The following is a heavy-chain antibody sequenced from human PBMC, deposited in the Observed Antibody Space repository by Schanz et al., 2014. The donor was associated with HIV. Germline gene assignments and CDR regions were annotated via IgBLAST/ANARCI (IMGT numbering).Heavy chain of an antibody. CDR1: GYGFTGFG. J-gene: IGHJ4*02. CDR2: ISAYNGNT. D-gene: IGHD5-12*01. CDR3: ARGAAEMATMTPWRY. Sequence: QVQEVQSGRETKKPGDSVKVSCRTSGYGFTGFGISWVRQAPGQGLEWMGWISAYNGNTNYAQKLQGRVTMTTDTSTSTAYMDLRSLRSDDTAVYYCARGAAEMATMTPWRYWGQGTLVTVSS. V-gene: IGHV1-18*01.